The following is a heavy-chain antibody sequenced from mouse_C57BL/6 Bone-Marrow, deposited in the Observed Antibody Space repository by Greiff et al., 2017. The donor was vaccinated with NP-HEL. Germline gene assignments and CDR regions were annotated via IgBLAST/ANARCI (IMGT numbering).Heavy chain of an antibody. CDR1: GYTFTSYG. V-gene: IGHV1-81*01. D-gene: IGHD1-1*01. Sequence: VKLMESGAELARPGASVKLSCKASGYTFTSYGISWVKQRTGQGLEWIGEIYPRSGNTYYNEKFKGKATLTADKSSSTAYMELRSLTSEDSAVYFCASWDTTVVGFGDWGQGTTLTVSS. J-gene: IGHJ2*01. CDR3: ASWDTTVVGFGD. CDR2: IYPRSGNT.